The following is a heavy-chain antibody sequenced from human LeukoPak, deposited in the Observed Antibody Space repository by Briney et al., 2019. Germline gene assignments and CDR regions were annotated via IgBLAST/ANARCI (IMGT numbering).Heavy chain of an antibody. Sequence: PSETLSLTCTVSGGSISSGSYYWSWIRQPAGKGLEWIGRIYHSGSTNYNPSLKSRVTISVDTSKNQSSLKLSSVTAADTAVYYCARVGVQYDYYYYMDVWGKGTTVTVSS. J-gene: IGHJ6*03. CDR1: GGSISSGSYY. CDR3: ARVGVQYDYYYYMDV. V-gene: IGHV4-61*10. CDR2: IYHSGST. D-gene: IGHD2-8*01.